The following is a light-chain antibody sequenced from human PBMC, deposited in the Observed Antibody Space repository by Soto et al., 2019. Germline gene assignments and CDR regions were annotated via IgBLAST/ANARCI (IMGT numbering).Light chain of an antibody. CDR2: SAS. CDR3: QQLSRYPLT. J-gene: IGKJ4*01. V-gene: IGKV1-9*01. CDR1: QALSNY. Sequence: DIQLTQSPSVLSASVGDTVTITCRASQALSNYLAWYQQKPGKAPDLLIYSASTLQSRVPSRFSGSGSETEFSLTIRALQPEDFATYYCQQLSRYPLTFGGGTKV.